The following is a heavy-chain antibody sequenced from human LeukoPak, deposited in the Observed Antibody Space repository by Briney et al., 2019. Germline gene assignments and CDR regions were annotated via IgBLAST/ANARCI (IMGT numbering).Heavy chain of an antibody. J-gene: IGHJ4*02. CDR3: ARLSGYDFWSGGGFFDY. Sequence: PSETLSLTCAVYGGSFSGYYWSWIRQPPGKGLEWIGEINHSGSTYYNPSLKSRLTMFVDTSKNQFSLKLSAVTAADTAVYCCARLSGYDFWSGGGFFDYWGQGILVTVSS. D-gene: IGHD3-3*01. V-gene: IGHV4-34*01. CDR2: INHSGST. CDR1: GGSFSGYY.